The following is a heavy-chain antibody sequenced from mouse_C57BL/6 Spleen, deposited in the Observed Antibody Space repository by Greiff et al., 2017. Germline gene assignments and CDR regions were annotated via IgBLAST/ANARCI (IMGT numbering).Heavy chain of an antibody. Sequence: QVQLQQPGAELVKPGASVKMSCKASGYTFTSYWITWVKQRPGQGLEWIGDIYPGSGSTNYNEKFKSKATLTVDTSSSTAYMQLSSLTSEDSAVYYCARGEYYGSRGYWYFDVWGTGTTVTVSS. CDR1: GYTFTSYW. CDR3: ARGEYYGSRGYWYFDV. V-gene: IGHV1-55*01. CDR2: IYPGSGST. J-gene: IGHJ1*03. D-gene: IGHD1-1*01.